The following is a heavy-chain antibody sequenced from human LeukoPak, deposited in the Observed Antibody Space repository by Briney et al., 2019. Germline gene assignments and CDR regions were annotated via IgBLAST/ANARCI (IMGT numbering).Heavy chain of an antibody. D-gene: IGHD4-17*01. V-gene: IGHV1-69*04. CDR2: IIPILGIA. CDR1: GGTFSSYA. Sequence: SVKVSCKASGGTFSSYAISWVRQAPGQGLEWMGRIIPILGIANYAQKFQGRVTITADKSTSTAYMELSSLRSEDTAVYYYANTHDYDWFDPWGQGTLVTVSS. CDR3: ANTHDYDWFDP. J-gene: IGHJ5*02.